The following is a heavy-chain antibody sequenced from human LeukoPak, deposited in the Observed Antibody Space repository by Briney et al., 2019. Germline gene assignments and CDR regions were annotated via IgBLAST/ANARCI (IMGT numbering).Heavy chain of an antibody. J-gene: IGHJ4*02. V-gene: IGHV4-34*01. CDR1: GGSFSGYY. D-gene: IGHD3-22*01. Sequence: SETLSLTCAVYGGSFSGYYWSWIRQPPGKGLEWIGEINHSGSTKYNPSLKSRLTISVDTSKNHFSLKVTSVTAADTAVYYCAKGQGYYDSSGYYWNYFDYWGQGTLVTVSS. CDR2: INHSGST. CDR3: AKGQGYYDSSGYYWNYFDY.